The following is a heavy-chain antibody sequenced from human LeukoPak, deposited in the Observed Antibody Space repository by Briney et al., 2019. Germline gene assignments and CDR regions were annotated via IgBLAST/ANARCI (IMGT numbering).Heavy chain of an antibody. V-gene: IGHV3-15*01. Sequence: GGSLILSCAASGFTFSNAWMSLVRQAPGRGLEWVGLFKRKGYECTIDYATPVKVRRSVSRDDSKNMLYLQMNSLKSEDTAVSYCTAGTGRSDFDYWGQGTLVTVSS. D-gene: IGHD3/OR15-3a*01. CDR2: FKRKGYECTI. J-gene: IGHJ4*02. CDR3: TAGTGRSDFDY. CDR1: GFTFSNAW.